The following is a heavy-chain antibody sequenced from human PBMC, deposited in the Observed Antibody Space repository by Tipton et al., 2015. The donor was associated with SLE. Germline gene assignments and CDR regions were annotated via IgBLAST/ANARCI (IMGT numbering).Heavy chain of an antibody. D-gene: IGHD6-19*01. V-gene: IGHV4-59*05. CDR2: IYYSGST. Sequence: LRLSCTVSGGSISSYYWSWIRQPPGKGLEWIGSIYYSGSTYYNPSLKSRVTIYVDTSKNQFSLKLSSVTAADTAVYYCAISPEAVAGDAAFDIWGQGTMVTVSS. J-gene: IGHJ3*02. CDR3: AISPEAVAGDAAFDI. CDR1: GGSISSYY.